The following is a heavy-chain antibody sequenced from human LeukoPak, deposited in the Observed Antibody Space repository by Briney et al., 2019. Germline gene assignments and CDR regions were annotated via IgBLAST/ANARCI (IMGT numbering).Heavy chain of an antibody. J-gene: IGHJ5*02. D-gene: IGHD3-3*01. V-gene: IGHV4-34*01. CDR2: INHSGST. CDR1: GGSFSGHC. Sequence: SETLSLTCAVYGGSFSGHCWSWIRQPPGKGLEWIGEINHSGSTNYNPSLKSRVTISVDTSKNQFSLKLSSVTAADTAVYYCARGRSLTIFGVVIIHDWFDPWGQGTLVTVSS. CDR3: ARGRSLTIFGVVIIHDWFDP.